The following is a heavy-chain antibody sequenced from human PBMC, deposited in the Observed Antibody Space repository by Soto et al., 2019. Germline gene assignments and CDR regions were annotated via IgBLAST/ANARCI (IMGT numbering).Heavy chain of an antibody. CDR1: GFTFGTYA. CDR2: ISGGGGSST. D-gene: IGHD1-1*01. Sequence: QLLESGGGLVQPGKSLRISCAASGFTFGTYAMSWVRQVPGKGLEWVSSISGGGGSSTDYADSVKVRFNISRDDAKNTLFLQMTSLRVEDTAVYYCAKLAHHWNDEYLDYWGQGTLVTVSP. J-gene: IGHJ4*02. CDR3: AKLAHHWNDEYLDY. V-gene: IGHV3-23*01.